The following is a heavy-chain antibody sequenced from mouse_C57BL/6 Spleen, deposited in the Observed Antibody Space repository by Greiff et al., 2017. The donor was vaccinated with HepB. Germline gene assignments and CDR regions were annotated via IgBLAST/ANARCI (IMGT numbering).Heavy chain of an antibody. CDR1: GYSITSGYY. V-gene: IGHV3-6*01. D-gene: IGHD2-1*01. CDR3: ARGGNYLACFAY. Sequence: ESGPGLVKPSQSLSLTCSVTGYSITSGYYWNWIRQFPGNQLEWMGYISYDGSNNYNPSLKNRISITRDTSQNHFFLKLNSVTTEDTATYYCARGGNYLACFAYWGQGTLVTVSA. J-gene: IGHJ3*01. CDR2: ISYDGSN.